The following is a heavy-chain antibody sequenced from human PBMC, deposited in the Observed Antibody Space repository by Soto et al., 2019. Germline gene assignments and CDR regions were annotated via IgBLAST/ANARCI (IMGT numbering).Heavy chain of an antibody. CDR3: ARVAVDARPRWYNWFDP. CDR2: MNPNSGET. Sequence: QEQLVQSGAEVKKPGASVKVSCKTSGYTFTDYDINWVRQATGQGLEWIGWMNPNSGETGYAQKFQVRVTMTRSASLSTAYLELSSLRSEDTAVYYCARVAVDARPRWYNWFDPWGQGTLVTVSS. D-gene: IGHD5-12*01. CDR1: GYTFTDYD. J-gene: IGHJ5*02. V-gene: IGHV1-8*01.